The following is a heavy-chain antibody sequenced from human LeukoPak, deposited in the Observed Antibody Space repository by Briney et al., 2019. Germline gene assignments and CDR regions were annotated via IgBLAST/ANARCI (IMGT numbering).Heavy chain of an antibody. Sequence: GESLQISCKGSGYSFTSYWIGWVRQLPGKGLEWMGIIYPGDSDTKYSPSFQGQVTIPADKSINTAYLQWSSLKASDTAMYYCAGSGGYSRYFDDWGRGTLVTVSS. CDR3: AGSGGYSRYFDD. D-gene: IGHD4-11*01. J-gene: IGHJ2*01. V-gene: IGHV5-51*01. CDR2: IYPGDSDT. CDR1: GYSFTSYW.